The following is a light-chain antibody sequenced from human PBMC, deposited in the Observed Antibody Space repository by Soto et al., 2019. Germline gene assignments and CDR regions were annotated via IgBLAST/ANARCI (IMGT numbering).Light chain of an antibody. Sequence: DIQMTQSPSNLSASVGDRVTITCRASQSISSWLAWYQQKPGKAPKLLIYKASSLESGVPSRFSGSGPGTEFTLTISSLQPDDFATYYCQQYNSYHTFGQGTKLEIK. J-gene: IGKJ2*01. CDR1: QSISSW. CDR3: QQYNSYHT. CDR2: KAS. V-gene: IGKV1-5*03.